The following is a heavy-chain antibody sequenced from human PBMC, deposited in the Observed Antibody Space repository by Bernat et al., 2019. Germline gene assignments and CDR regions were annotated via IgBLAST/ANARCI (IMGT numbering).Heavy chain of an antibody. CDR3: ARVRTHTLDS. V-gene: IGHV6-1*01. Sequence: QVQLQQSGPGLVKPSQTLSLTCAISGDSVSSNSAAWNWIRQSPSRGLEWLGRTYYRSNWYYDSAVSVKGRLTVNPDTSKNLFSLQLNSVTPDDTAIYYCARVRTHTLDSWGQGTLVTVSS. J-gene: IGHJ4*02. CDR1: GDSVSSNSAA. D-gene: IGHD2-2*01. CDR2: TYYRSNWYY.